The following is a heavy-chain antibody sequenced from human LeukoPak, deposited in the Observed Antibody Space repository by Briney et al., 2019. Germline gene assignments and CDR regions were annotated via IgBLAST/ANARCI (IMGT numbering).Heavy chain of an antibody. Sequence: ASVKVSCKASGYTFTSYGISWVRQAPGQGLEWMGWISAYNGNTNYAQKLQGRVTMTTDTSTSTAYMELRSLRSDDTAVYYCARENGVLRYFDWLRDYYYGMDVWGEGTTVTVSS. CDR2: ISAYNGNT. D-gene: IGHD3-9*01. CDR1: GYTFTSYG. V-gene: IGHV1-18*04. CDR3: ARENGVLRYFDWLRDYYYGMDV. J-gene: IGHJ6*04.